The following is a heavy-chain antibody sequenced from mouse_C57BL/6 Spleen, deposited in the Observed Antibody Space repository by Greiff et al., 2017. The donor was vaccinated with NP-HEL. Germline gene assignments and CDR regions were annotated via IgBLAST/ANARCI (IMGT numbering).Heavy chain of an antibody. CDR1: GYAFSSSW. D-gene: IGHD2-4*01. Sequence: VQVVESGPELVKPGASVKISCKASGYAFSSSWMNWVKQRPGKGLEWIGRIYPGDGDTNYNGKFKGKATLTADKSSSTAYMQLSSLTSEDSAVYFCARRRDYDFDYWGQGTTLTVSS. V-gene: IGHV1-82*01. CDR2: IYPGDGDT. J-gene: IGHJ2*01. CDR3: ARRRDYDFDY.